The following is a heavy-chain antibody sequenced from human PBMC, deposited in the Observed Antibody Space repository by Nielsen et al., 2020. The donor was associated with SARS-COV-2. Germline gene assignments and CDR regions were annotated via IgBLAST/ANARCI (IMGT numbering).Heavy chain of an antibody. CDR3: AKDNLAAAGGVGY. Sequence: GESLKISCAASGFTFSSYAMHWVRQAPGKGLQWVSVIYSGDSTYYADSVRGRFTISRDNSKNTLYLQMNSLRAEDTAVYYCAKDNLAAAGGVGYWGQGTLVTVSS. CDR2: IYSGDST. J-gene: IGHJ4*02. V-gene: IGHV3-NL1*01. CDR1: GFTFSSYA. D-gene: IGHD6-13*01.